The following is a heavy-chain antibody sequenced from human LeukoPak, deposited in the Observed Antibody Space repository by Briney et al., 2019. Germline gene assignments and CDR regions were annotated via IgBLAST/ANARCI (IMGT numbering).Heavy chain of an antibody. J-gene: IGHJ4*02. Sequence: SETLSLTCTVSGGSLSSSGYYWGWIRQPPGTGLEWIGSIYYSGSTYYNPSLKSRVTISVDTSKNQFSLKLSSVTAADTAVYYCARHEIGIAVAGTLVGFDYWGQGTLVTVSS. CDR2: IYYSGST. CDR3: ARHEIGIAVAGTLVGFDY. V-gene: IGHV4-39*01. CDR1: GGSLSSSGYY. D-gene: IGHD6-19*01.